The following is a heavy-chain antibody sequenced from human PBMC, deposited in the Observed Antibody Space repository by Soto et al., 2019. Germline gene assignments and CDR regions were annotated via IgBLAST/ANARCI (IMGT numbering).Heavy chain of an antibody. CDR3: ATEDYDSSGSKAFDI. Sequence: ASVKVSCKTSGYTFTTYVIQWVCQAPGQSLEWMGWVHPGNGITKISQKFQGRVTITRDTSARTAYMELSSLRSEDTAVYYCATEDYDSSGSKAFDIWGQGTMVTVS. V-gene: IGHV1-3*01. CDR2: VHPGNGIT. J-gene: IGHJ3*02. CDR1: GYTFTTYV. D-gene: IGHD3-22*01.